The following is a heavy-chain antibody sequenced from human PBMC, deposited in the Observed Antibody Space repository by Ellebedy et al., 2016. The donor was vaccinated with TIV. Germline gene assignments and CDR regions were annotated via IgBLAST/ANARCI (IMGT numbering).Heavy chain of an antibody. CDR1: GGIFSKSA. J-gene: IGHJ4*02. CDR3: ARDVEGQYPGL. D-gene: IGHD2-2*01. CDR2: IIPIFGTT. Sequence: ASVKVSCKASGGIFSKSAMSWVRQAPGQGLEWIGGIIPIFGTTNYAQKFQGRVTISADESTSTAYLELSSLRSDDTAMYYCARDVEGQYPGLWGQGTLVIVSS. V-gene: IGHV1-69*13.